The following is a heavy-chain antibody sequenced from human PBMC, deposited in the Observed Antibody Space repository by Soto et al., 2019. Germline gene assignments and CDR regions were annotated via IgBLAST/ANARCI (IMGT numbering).Heavy chain of an antibody. Sequence: PSETLPLTCTVSGDSISSSSYYWSWIRQHPGKGLEWIGYIHYSGNTRYNPSLKSRLTISVDTSKNQFSLMLSSLTAADTAVYFCARARVPYSSTWYRYDYYGMDIWGQGTTVTVSS. D-gene: IGHD6-13*01. CDR3: ARARVPYSSTWYRYDYYGMDI. V-gene: IGHV4-31*03. CDR2: IHYSGNT. J-gene: IGHJ6*02. CDR1: GDSISSSSYY.